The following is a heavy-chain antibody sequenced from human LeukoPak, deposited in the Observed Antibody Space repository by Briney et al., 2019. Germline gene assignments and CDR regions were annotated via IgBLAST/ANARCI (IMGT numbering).Heavy chain of an antibody. CDR2: IQYIADDT. Sequence: PGGSLRLSCVASGFTLNNYAMAWVRQAPGKGLEWVASIQYIADDTYYADFVRGRFSISRDNSKNTLYLQLNGLRVEDTAIYYCARCVTGWPNWFAPWGQGTLVTVSS. CDR1: GFTLNNYA. V-gene: IGHV3-23*01. D-gene: IGHD6-19*01. J-gene: IGHJ5*02. CDR3: ARCVTGWPNWFAP.